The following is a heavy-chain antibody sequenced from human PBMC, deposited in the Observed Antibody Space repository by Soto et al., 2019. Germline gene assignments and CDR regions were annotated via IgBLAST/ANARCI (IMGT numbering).Heavy chain of an antibody. CDR1: GYTFPSYG. CDR3: ARGFEPMGIVVVPAAMSD. D-gene: IGHD2-2*01. Sequence: GASVEVSCKASGYTFPSYGSSWVRQAPGQGLEWMGWISAYNGNTNYAQKLQGRVTMTRNTSISTAYMELSSLRSEDTAVYYCARGFEPMGIVVVPAAMSDWGQGTLVTVSS. V-gene: IGHV1-18*01. CDR2: ISAYNGNT. J-gene: IGHJ4*02.